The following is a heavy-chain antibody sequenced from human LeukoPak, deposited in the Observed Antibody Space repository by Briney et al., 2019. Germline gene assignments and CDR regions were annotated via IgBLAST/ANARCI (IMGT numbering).Heavy chain of an antibody. D-gene: IGHD3-10*01. CDR1: GYTFTGYY. Sequence: GASVKVSCTASGYTFTGYYMHWVRQAPGQGLEWMGWINPNGGGTNYASKFQGRLTMSRDTSISTAYMELSRLRSDDTAVYYCAREVWVRGVIITRASCWFDPWGQGTLVSVSS. V-gene: IGHV1-2*02. CDR3: AREVWVRGVIITRASCWFDP. J-gene: IGHJ5*02. CDR2: INPNGGGT.